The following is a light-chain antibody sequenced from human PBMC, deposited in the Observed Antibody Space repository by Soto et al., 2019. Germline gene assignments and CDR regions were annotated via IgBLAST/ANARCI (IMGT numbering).Light chain of an antibody. CDR1: SSNIGAGYD. CDR2: GST. J-gene: IGLJ1*01. CDR3: QSYDSSLGGNYV. V-gene: IGLV1-40*01. Sequence: QSVLSQPPSVSGAPGQRVTISCNGSSSNIGAGYDAHWFQQVPGTAPKLLIYGSTNRPSGVPDRFSGSKSGTSASLAITGLQAEDEADYYCQSYDSSLGGNYVFGTGTKVTVL.